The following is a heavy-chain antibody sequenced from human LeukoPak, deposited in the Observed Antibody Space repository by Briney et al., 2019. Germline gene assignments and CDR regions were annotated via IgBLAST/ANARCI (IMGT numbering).Heavy chain of an antibody. Sequence: GGSLRLSCAASGFTFSSYSMNWVRQAPGKGLEWVSSISSSSSYIYYADSVKGRFTISRDNAKNSLYLQMNSLRAEDTAVYYCAKDRWQQLVSGYFDYWGQGALVTVSS. V-gene: IGHV3-21*01. CDR2: ISSSSSYI. J-gene: IGHJ4*02. D-gene: IGHD6-13*01. CDR1: GFTFSSYS. CDR3: AKDRWQQLVSGYFDY.